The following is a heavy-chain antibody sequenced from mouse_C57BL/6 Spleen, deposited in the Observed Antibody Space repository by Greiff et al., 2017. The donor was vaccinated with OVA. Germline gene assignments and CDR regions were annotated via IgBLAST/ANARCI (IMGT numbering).Heavy chain of an antibody. CDR1: GYTFTSYG. CDR3: AISGSYAMDY. V-gene: IGHV1-81*01. D-gene: IGHD3-2*02. CDR2: IYPRSGNT. Sequence: VQLQQSGAELARPGASVKLSCKASGYTFTSYGISWVKQRTGQGLEWIGEIYPRSGNTYYNEKFKGKATLTADKSSSTAYMELRSLTSENSAVYFCAISGSYAMDYWGQGTSVTVSS. J-gene: IGHJ4*01.